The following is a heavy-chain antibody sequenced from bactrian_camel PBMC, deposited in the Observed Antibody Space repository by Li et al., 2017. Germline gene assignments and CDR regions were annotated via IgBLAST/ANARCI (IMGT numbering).Heavy chain of an antibody. CDR2: MDAYGGRT. Sequence: HVQLVESGGGSVQAGGSLRLSCTYSSYISGRNGRNCMGWFRQAPGKEREGVAAMDAYGGRTAYVDSVKGRFTISQDNAKLTMYLQMNSLKPEDTAMYYCAARRDIDSSFPLWPTQYSYRGQGTQVTVS. CDR1: SYISGRNGRNC. V-gene: IGHV3S54*01. D-gene: IGHD3*01. CDR3: AARRDIDSSFPLWPTQYSY. J-gene: IGHJ4*01.